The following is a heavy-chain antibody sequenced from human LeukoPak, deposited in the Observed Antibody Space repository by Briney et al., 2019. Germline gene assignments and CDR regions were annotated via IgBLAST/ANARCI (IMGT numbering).Heavy chain of an antibody. D-gene: IGHD3-10*01. J-gene: IGHJ5*02. V-gene: IGHV4-34*01. CDR2: INHSGSI. CDR1: GASITSSRY. Sequence: SETLSLTCTVSGASITSSRYWGWIRQPPGKGLEWIGEINHSGSINYNPSLKSRVTISVDTSKNQFSLKLSSVTAADTAVYYCARGLWFGELWFDPWGQGTLVTVSS. CDR3: ARGLWFGELWFDP.